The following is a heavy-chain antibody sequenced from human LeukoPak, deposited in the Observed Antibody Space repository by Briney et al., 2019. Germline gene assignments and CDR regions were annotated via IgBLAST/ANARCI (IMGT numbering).Heavy chain of an antibody. CDR1: GFTLSTYW. CDR2: IKQDGSEK. Sequence: GGSLRLSCAASGFTLSTYWMSWVRQAPGKGLEWAANIKQDGSEKYYVDSVKGRFTISRDNANNSVFLQMNNLRAEDSAIYYCARGARWAYYFDYWGQGSLVTVSS. CDR3: ARGARWAYYFDY. J-gene: IGHJ4*02. V-gene: IGHV3-7*03. D-gene: IGHD4-23*01.